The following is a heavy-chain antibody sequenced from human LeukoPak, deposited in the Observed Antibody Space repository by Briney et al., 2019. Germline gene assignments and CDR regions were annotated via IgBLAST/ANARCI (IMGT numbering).Heavy chain of an antibody. J-gene: IGHJ4*02. D-gene: IGHD1-1*01. CDR3: ARESHETREDY. CDR2: ISANNGDT. CDR1: GYTFTSYG. Sequence: ASVRVSCKASGYTFTSYGISWVRQAPGQGLEWMGWISANNGDTDYPPKLQDRVTMTTDTYTSTAYMELRSLRSDDTAMYYCARESHETREDYWGQGTLVTVSS. V-gene: IGHV1-18*01.